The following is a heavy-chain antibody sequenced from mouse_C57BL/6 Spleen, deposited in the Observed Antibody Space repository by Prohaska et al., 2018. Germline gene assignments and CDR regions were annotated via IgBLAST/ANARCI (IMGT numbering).Heavy chain of an antibody. V-gene: IGHV1-15*01. Sequence: QVQLQQSGAELVRPGASVTLSCKASGYTFTDYEMHWVKQTPVHGLEWIGAIDPETGGTAYNQKFKGKAILTADKSSSTAYMELRSLTSEDSAVYYCTRWTAQATLSYWGQGTLVTVSA. CDR3: TRWTAQATLSY. CDR2: IDPETGGT. CDR1: GYTFTDYE. J-gene: IGHJ3*01. D-gene: IGHD3-2*02.